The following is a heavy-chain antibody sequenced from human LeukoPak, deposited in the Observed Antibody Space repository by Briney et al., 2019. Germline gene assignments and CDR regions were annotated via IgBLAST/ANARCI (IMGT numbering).Heavy chain of an antibody. CDR3: ARGRSCTNGVCRNWFDP. CDR2: IYPGDSDT. J-gene: IGHJ5*02. D-gene: IGHD2-8*01. V-gene: IGHV5-51*01. CDR1: GYSFADYW. Sequence: GESLKISCKGSGYSFADYWIGWVRQMPGEGLELMGVIYPGDSDTRYSPSFQGQVTISADTSITTAYPQWSSLKASDSAMYYCARGRSCTNGVCRNWFDPWGQGTLVTVSS.